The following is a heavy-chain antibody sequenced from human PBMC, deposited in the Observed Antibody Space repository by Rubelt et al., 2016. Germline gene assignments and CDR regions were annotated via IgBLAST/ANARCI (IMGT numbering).Heavy chain of an antibody. CDR2: IWSDGTKK. D-gene: IGHD6-6*01. CDR1: GFTFSGYG. V-gene: IGHV3-33*06. CDR3: AKAESGIGARLDYYYYGMDV. J-gene: IGHJ6*02. Sequence: GGGVVQPERSLRLSCTASGFTFSGYGMHWVRQAPGKGLESVAMIWSDGTKKDYADSVKGRFTISRDNSKNTLYLEMNSLRVEDTAVYYCAKAESGIGARLDYYYYGMDVWGQGTTVTVSS.